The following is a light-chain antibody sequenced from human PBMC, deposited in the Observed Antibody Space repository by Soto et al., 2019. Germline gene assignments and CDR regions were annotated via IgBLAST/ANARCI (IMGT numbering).Light chain of an antibody. CDR1: QSVLYSSNNKNY. CDR3: QEYINWPSLT. Sequence: DIVMTQSPDSLAVSLGDRATINCKSSQSVLYSSNNKNYLAWYQQKPGQAPRLLIYGASNRATGIPDRFSGSGSGTDFTLTISSLQSEDFAVYYCQEYINWPSLTFGGGTKVDIK. V-gene: IGKV4-1*01. CDR2: GAS. J-gene: IGKJ4*01.